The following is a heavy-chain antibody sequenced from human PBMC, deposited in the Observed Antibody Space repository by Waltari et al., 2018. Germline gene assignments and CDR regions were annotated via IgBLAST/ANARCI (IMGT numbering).Heavy chain of an antibody. CDR3: ARGDRRWFDP. CDR2: IIPIFGTA. Sequence: QVQLVQSGAAVKKPGSSVQVSCKASGGTVSSYAISRGRQAPGQGLEWMGRIIPIFGTANYAQKFQGRVTITADESTSTAYMELSSLRSEDTAVYYCARGDRRWFDPWGQGTLVTVSS. D-gene: IGHD2-15*01. V-gene: IGHV1-69*15. J-gene: IGHJ5*02. CDR1: GGTVSSYA.